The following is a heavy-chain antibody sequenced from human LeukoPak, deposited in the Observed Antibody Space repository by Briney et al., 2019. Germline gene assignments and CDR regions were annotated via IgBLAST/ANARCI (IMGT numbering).Heavy chain of an antibody. CDR1: GFTFSSYW. J-gene: IGHJ4*02. Sequence: PGGSLRLSCAASGFTFSSYWMSWVRQAPGKGLEWVANIRQDRREKYSVDSVKGRFTISRDNAKNSLYLQMNSLRAEDTAVYYCARDSSSSWLFDYWGQGTLVTV. CDR2: IRQDRREK. V-gene: IGHV3-7*04. CDR3: ARDSSSSWLFDY. D-gene: IGHD6-13*01.